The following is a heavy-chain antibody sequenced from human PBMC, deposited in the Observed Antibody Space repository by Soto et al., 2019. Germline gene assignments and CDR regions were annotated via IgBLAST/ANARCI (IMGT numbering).Heavy chain of an antibody. CDR2: IIRDGSTT. V-gene: IGHV3-74*01. D-gene: IGHD3-9*01. CDR3: ARGVNGYYYVDA. J-gene: IGHJ5*02. CDR1: GVTFSSYW. Sequence: GGSLRLSCAASGVTFSSYWMHLVRQAPGEGLVWVSRIIRDGSTTSYADSVKGRFTISRDNAKDTLYLQINSLRAEDTAVYYCARGVNGYYYVDAWGQGTPVTVSS.